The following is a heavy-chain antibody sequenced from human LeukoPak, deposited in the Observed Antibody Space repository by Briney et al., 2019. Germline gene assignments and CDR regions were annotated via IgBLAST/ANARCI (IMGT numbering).Heavy chain of an antibody. Sequence: PGGCLTLVCAASGFTVTIHYIDCVRHAPGGWREWVEHIRSDGSNKYYDDTVTGRLNNSRDNSENTKYLQMNSMRGEDTGVYYGARRQGAPFDMWGQSTVVSV. CDR1: GFTVTIHY. CDR2: IRSDGSNK. V-gene: IGHV3-30*02. CDR3: ARRQGAPFDM. J-gene: IGHJ3*02.